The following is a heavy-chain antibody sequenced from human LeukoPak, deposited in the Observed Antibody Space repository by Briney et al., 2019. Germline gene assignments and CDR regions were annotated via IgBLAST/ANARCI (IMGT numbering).Heavy chain of an antibody. CDR3: AAFCASTSCLGHVFDV. V-gene: IGHV4-34*01. J-gene: IGHJ3*01. Sequence: SETLSLTCAVYGGSFSGYYWSWIRQPPGKGLEWIGEINHSGSTNYNPSLKSRVTISVDTSKNQFSLRLSSVTAADTAVYYCAAFCASTSCLGHVFDVWGLGTMVIVSS. D-gene: IGHD2-2*01. CDR2: INHSGST. CDR1: GGSFSGYY.